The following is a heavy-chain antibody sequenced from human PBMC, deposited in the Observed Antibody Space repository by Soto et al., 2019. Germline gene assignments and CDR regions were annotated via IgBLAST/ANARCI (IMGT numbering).Heavy chain of an antibody. Sequence: QVQLVQSGAEVKKPGASGKVSGKASGYTFTSYGISWVRHAPGQGLEWMGWISAYNGNTNDAQKLQGRFTMTTDTSTSKAYMELRSLRSADTAVYYFARENGSESAYWGQGTLVTVSS. CDR3: ARENGSESAY. V-gene: IGHV1-18*01. J-gene: IGHJ4*02. D-gene: IGHD5-12*01. CDR2: ISAYNGNT. CDR1: GYTFTSYG.